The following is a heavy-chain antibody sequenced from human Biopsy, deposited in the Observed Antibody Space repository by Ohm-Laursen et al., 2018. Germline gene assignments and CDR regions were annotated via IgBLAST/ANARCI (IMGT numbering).Heavy chain of an antibody. J-gene: IGHJ6*02. Sequence: SETLSLTCNVSGGSISNLYWSWIRQPPGKGLEWIGYMYYSGNTNCNPSLKSRVTISVDTSTNPLPLKLRSVTAADTAVYYCALETTYCSGNRCYPDGMDVWGQGTTVTVSS. CDR3: ALETTYCSGNRCYPDGMDV. D-gene: IGHD2-15*01. CDR2: MYYSGNT. CDR1: GGSISNLY. V-gene: IGHV4-59*08.